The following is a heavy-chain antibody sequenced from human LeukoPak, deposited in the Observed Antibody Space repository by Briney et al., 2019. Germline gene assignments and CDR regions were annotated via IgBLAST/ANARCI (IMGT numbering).Heavy chain of an antibody. Sequence: PGGSLRLSCVASGFIFSTNWMSWVRQAPGKGLEWVANIKQDGSEKYYVDSVKGRFTISRDNAKNSLYLQMNSLRAEDTAVYYCARDDTHYGSSGSFYDAFDVWGQGTMVTVSS. CDR1: GFIFSTNW. J-gene: IGHJ3*01. CDR2: IKQDGSEK. D-gene: IGHD3-22*01. CDR3: ARDDTHYGSSGSFYDAFDV. V-gene: IGHV3-7*01.